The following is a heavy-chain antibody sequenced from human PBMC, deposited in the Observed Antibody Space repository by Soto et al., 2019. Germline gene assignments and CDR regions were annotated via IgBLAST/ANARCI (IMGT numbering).Heavy chain of an antibody. Sequence: GGSLRLSCAASGFTFSSYAMTWVRQAPGKGLEWVSVISGSGATPHYADSVKGRFTISRDNSKNTLFLQMNSLRAEDTAVYYCAKREASGLKYFDYWGQGTLVTVSS. J-gene: IGHJ4*02. CDR3: AKREASGLKYFDY. V-gene: IGHV3-23*01. CDR1: GFTFSSYA. D-gene: IGHD6-19*01. CDR2: ISGSGATP.